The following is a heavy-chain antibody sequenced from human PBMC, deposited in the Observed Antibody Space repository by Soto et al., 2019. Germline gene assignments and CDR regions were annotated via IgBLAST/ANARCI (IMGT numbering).Heavy chain of an antibody. D-gene: IGHD3-22*01. CDR2: IKSKTDGGTT. V-gene: IGHV3-15*01. CDR1: GFTFSNAW. Sequence: GGSRRLSCAASGFTFSNAWMSWVRQAPGKGLEWVGRIKSKTDGGTTDYAAPVKGRFTISRDDSKNTLYLQMNSLKTEDTAVYYCTTDAALGYYYDSSGYRGASVYWGQGTLVTVSS. J-gene: IGHJ4*02. CDR3: TTDAALGYYYDSSGYRGASVY.